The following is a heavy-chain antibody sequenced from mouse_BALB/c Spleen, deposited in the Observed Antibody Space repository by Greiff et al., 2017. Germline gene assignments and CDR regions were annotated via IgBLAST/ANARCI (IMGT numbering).Heavy chain of an antibody. CDR1: GYTFTDYN. D-gene: IGHD1-1*01. Sequence: VQLQQSGPELVKPGASVKISCKASGYTFTDYNMHWVKQSHGKSLEWIGYIYPYNGGTGYNQKFKSKATLTVDNSSSTAYMELRSLTSEDSAVYYCARDDYYGSSYTWFAYWGQGTLVTVSA. CDR2: IYPYNGGT. CDR3: ARDDYYGSSYTWFAY. J-gene: IGHJ3*01. V-gene: IGHV1S29*02.